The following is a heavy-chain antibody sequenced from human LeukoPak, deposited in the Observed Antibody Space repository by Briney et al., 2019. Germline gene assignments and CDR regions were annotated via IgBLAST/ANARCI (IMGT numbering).Heavy chain of an antibody. CDR2: ISSSSSYI. D-gene: IGHD4-17*01. CDR1: GFTFSSYS. V-gene: IGHV3-21*01. CDR3: ARGIYGDPSDY. Sequence: GGSLRPSCAASGFTFSSYSMNWVRQAPGKGLEWVSSISSSSSYIYYADSVKGRFTISRDNAKNSLYLQMNSLRAEDTAVYYCARGIYGDPSDYWGQGTLVTVSS. J-gene: IGHJ4*02.